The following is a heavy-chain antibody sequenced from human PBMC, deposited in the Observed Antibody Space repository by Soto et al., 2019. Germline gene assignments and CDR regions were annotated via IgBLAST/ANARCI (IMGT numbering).Heavy chain of an antibody. CDR1: GFTLSNYA. D-gene: IGHD2-15*01. V-gene: IGHV3-23*01. J-gene: IGHJ3*02. Sequence: AGSLRLSFAASGFTLSNYAMNWVRQAPGPGMAWDSGLRDSGGSTYHADSVKGRFTVSRDNSKNTVYLKMNSLRAEDTAVHYCAKGLTSGSDAFDIWGQGTMVTVSS. CDR3: AKGLTSGSDAFDI. CDR2: LRDSGGST.